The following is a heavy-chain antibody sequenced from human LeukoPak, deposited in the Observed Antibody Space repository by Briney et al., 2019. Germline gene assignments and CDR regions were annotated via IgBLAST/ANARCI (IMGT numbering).Heavy chain of an antibody. CDR3: ARGRDYGGYYFDY. Sequence: SETLSLTCTVSGGSISSYYWSWIRQPPGKGLEWIGYIYYSGSTNYNPSLKSRVTISVDTSKNQFSLKLSSVTAADTAVYYCARGRDYGGYYFDYWGQGTLVTVSS. D-gene: IGHD4-23*01. CDR2: IYYSGST. V-gene: IGHV4-59*12. J-gene: IGHJ4*02. CDR1: GGSISSYY.